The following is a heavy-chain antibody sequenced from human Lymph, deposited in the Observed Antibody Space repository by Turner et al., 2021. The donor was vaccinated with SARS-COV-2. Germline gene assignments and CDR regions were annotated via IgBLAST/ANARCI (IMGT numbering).Heavy chain of an antibody. Sequence: QVQLVQSGAEVKKPGSSVKVPCQASGGTFSSYAITWVRQAPGQGLEWMGGIIPILGIANYEQKFQGRVTITADKSTSTAYMELSSLRSEDTAVYYCARDSPYCSSTSCYDPWGQGTLVTVSS. V-gene: IGHV1-69*10. CDR2: IIPILGIA. CDR1: GGTFSSYA. D-gene: IGHD2-2*01. CDR3: ARDSPYCSSTSCYDP. J-gene: IGHJ5*02.